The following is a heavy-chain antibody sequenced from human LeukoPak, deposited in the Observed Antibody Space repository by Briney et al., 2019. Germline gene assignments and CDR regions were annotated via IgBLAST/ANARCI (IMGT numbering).Heavy chain of an antibody. CDR1: GFTVSSNY. J-gene: IGHJ4*02. Sequence: GGSLRLSCEASGFTVSSNYMSWVRQAPGKGLEWVSAISGSGGSTYYADSVKGRFTISRDNSKNTLYLQMNSLRAEDTAVYYCAKLYYYGSGSQEGIDYWGQGTLVTVSS. CDR2: ISGSGGST. D-gene: IGHD3-10*01. CDR3: AKLYYYGSGSQEGIDY. V-gene: IGHV3-23*01.